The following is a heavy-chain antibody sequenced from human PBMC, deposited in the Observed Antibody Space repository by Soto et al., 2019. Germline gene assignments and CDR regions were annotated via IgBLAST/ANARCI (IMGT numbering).Heavy chain of an antibody. J-gene: IGHJ3*02. D-gene: IGHD2-8*01. CDR3: ARGGYCTNGVCYSDAFDI. CDR1: GGSISSGGYY. Sequence: QVQLQESGPGLVKPSQTLSLTCTVSGGSISSGGYYWSWIRQHPGKGLEWIGYIYYSGSTYYNPSLKRRVTISVDTSKNQFSLKLSSVTAADTAVYYCARGGYCTNGVCYSDAFDIWGQGTMVTVSS. V-gene: IGHV4-31*03. CDR2: IYYSGST.